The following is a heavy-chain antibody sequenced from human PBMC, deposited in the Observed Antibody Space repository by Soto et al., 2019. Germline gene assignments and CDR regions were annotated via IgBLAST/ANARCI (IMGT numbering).Heavy chain of an antibody. V-gene: IGHV3-11*01. CDR1: GFTFSSND. Sequence: PGGSLRLSCAASGFTFSSNDMHWVRQAPGKGLEWVSYISSSGSTIYYADSVKGRFTISRDNAKNSLYLQMNSLRAEDTAVYYCARVWIPGVELLGPLDYWGQGTLVTVSS. J-gene: IGHJ4*02. CDR2: ISSSGSTI. D-gene: IGHD1-7*01. CDR3: ARVWIPGVELLGPLDY.